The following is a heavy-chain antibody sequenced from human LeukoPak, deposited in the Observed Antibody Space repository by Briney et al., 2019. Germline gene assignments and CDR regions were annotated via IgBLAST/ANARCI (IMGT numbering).Heavy chain of an antibody. CDR1: GFTSIA. J-gene: IGHJ4*02. CDR3: AKWFRGSGSDRFYDK. V-gene: IGHV3-23*01. D-gene: IGHD3-10*01. Sequence: GESLRLSCAASGFTSIAVDWVRQAAGMGVEWVSTINSVDDTYYSESVRGRFTVSRDKSKNTVYLHMNSLRAEDTAVYHCAKWFRGSGSDRFYDKWGQGTLVTVSS. CDR2: INSVDDT.